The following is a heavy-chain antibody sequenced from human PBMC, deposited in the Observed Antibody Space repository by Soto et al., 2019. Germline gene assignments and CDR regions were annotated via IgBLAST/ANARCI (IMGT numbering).Heavy chain of an antibody. CDR1: GFSLYTRGVG. D-gene: IGHD2-2*02. Sequence: QITLKESRPTLVKPTQTLTLTCSFSGFSLYTRGVGVGWVRQPPGKALEWLALLYWDNTRRYSPSLKNSLTIAKGTSENQVVLTMTNMEPEDTGTYYCARYTTDTYFDVWGKGTTVTFSS. J-gene: IGHJ6*04. V-gene: IGHV2-5*02. CDR3: ARYTTDTYFDV. CDR2: LYWDNTR.